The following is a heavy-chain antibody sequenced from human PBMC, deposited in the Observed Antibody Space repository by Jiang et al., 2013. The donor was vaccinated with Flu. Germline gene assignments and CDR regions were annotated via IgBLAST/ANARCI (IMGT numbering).Heavy chain of an antibody. CDR3: ARGSAGGTPFDY. Sequence: TSQTLSLTCVISGDSVSSNSAAWNWIRQSPSRGLEWLGRTYYRSKWYNDYAVSVKSRITISSDTSKNQFSLQLNSVTPEDTAVYYCARGSAGGTPFDYWGQGTLVTVSS. V-gene: IGHV6-1*01. CDR1: GDSVSSNSAA. J-gene: IGHJ4*02. D-gene: IGHD6-13*01. CDR2: TYYRSKWYN.